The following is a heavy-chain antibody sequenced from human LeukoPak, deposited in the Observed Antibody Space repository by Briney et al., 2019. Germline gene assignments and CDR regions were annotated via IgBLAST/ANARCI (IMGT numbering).Heavy chain of an antibody. CDR1: GYRFTSYW. CDR2: IYPGDSDT. Sequence: GESLEISCKGSGYRFTSYWIGWVRQMPGKGLEWMGIIYPGDSDTSYSPSFQGQVTISADKSISTAYLQWSSLKASDAAMYYCAGSGSGSSYDYWGQGTLVTVSS. V-gene: IGHV5-51*01. J-gene: IGHJ4*02. D-gene: IGHD3-10*01. CDR3: AGSGSGSSYDY.